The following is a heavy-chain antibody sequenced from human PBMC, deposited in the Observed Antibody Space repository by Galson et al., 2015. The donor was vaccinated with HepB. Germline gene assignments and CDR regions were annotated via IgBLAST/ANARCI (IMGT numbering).Heavy chain of an antibody. J-gene: IGHJ5*02. D-gene: IGHD2-15*01. V-gene: IGHV1-18*01. CDR3: ARGALVVAVGATQNNWFDP. Sequence: QGLEWVGWISPHNRYTNYAQNFQGRVTMTTDTSTTTAYMELRSLRSDDTAVYYCARGALVVAVGATQNNWFDPWGRGTLVTVSS. CDR2: ISPHNRYT.